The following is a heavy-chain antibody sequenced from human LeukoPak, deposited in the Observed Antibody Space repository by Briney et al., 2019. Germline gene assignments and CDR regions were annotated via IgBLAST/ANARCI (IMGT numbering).Heavy chain of an antibody. D-gene: IGHD2-2*02. J-gene: IGHJ4*02. V-gene: IGHV3-7*03. CDR3: AREEGCSSTSCYRGRYFDY. CDR2: INEVGSDT. CDR1: GWSFSSYW. Sequence: GGSLRLSCAVSGWSFSSYWMSWVRQVPGKGLEWVSSINEVGSDTRYADSVRGRFTISRDNAKNSLYLQMNSLRAEDTAVYYCAREEGCSSTSCYRGRYFDYWGQGTLVTVSS.